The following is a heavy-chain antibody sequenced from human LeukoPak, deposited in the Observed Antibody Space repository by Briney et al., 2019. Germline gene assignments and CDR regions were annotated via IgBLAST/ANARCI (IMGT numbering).Heavy chain of an antibody. D-gene: IGHD3/OR15-3a*01. CDR3: ARIVKGIDFSPYFDY. CDR1: GGSISSGDYY. Sequence: SQTLSLTCTVSGGSISSGDYYWSWIRQPPGKGLEWIGYIYYSGSTYYNPSLKSRVTISVDTSKNQFSLKLSSVTAADTAVYYCARIVKGIDFSPYFDYWGQGTLVTVSS. V-gene: IGHV4-30-4*08. J-gene: IGHJ4*02. CDR2: IYYSGST.